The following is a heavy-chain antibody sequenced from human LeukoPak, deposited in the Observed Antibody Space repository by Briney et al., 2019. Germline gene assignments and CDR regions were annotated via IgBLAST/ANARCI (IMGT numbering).Heavy chain of an antibody. Sequence: GGSLRLSCAASRFTFSSYWMHWVRQAPGKGLVWVSRINSDGSSTTYADSVKGRFTISRDNAKNTLYLQMNSPRAEDTAVYYCARGGAVAGIMDVWGKGTTVTVSS. CDR2: INSDGSST. V-gene: IGHV3-74*01. CDR3: ARGGAVAGIMDV. D-gene: IGHD6-13*01. CDR1: RFTFSSYW. J-gene: IGHJ6*04.